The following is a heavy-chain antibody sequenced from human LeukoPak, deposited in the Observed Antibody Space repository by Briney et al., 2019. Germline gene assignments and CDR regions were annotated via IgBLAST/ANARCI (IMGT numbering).Heavy chain of an antibody. V-gene: IGHV4-34*01. Sequence: SETLSLTCAVSGGSFSGHYWSWIRQSPGEGLEWIGEIDHSGNTNYNPSLKGRLTISVDTSKSQFSLRLSSVTAADTAVYFCARAPRAYCSTTGSCFQDYWGQGTLVTVSS. CDR3: ARAPRAYCSTTGSCFQDY. D-gene: IGHD2-2*01. CDR1: GGSFSGHY. J-gene: IGHJ4*02. CDR2: IDHSGNT.